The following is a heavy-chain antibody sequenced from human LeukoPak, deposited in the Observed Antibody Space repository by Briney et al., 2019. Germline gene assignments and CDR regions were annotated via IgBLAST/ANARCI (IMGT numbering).Heavy chain of an antibody. D-gene: IGHD1-26*01. V-gene: IGHV4-39*01. CDR1: GASIGGGTYH. CDR3: ARRGGSGRAFDY. J-gene: IGHJ4*02. Sequence: SETLSLTCSVSGASIGGGTYHWGWIRQPPGKGLEWIGSIYYTGSTYDNPSLKSRVTISVDTSKNQFSLKLSSVTAADTAVYYCARRGGSGRAFDYWGQGTLVTVSS. CDR2: IYYTGST.